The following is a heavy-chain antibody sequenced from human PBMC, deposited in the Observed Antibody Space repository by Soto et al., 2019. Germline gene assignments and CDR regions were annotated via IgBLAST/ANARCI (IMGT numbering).Heavy chain of an antibody. CDR1: GGTFSKYT. D-gene: IGHD2-21*01. CDR2: IIPIYGTA. J-gene: IGHJ2*01. V-gene: IGHV1-69*01. Sequence: HVQLVQSGAEVKKPGSSVKVSCKVSGGTFSKYTINWVRQAPGQVLEWMAGIIPIYGTANYEQNFQGRITVTADESTTTAYMELRGLISEDTAVYYCARDRDCYNYRYFDLWGRGSLITVSS. CDR3: ARDRDCYNYRYFDL.